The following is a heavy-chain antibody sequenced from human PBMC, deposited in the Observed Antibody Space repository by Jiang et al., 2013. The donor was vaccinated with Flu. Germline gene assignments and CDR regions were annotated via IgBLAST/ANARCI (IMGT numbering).Heavy chain of an antibody. CDR3: ARDSAGSFDY. CDR1: GFTFSSYG. V-gene: IGHV3-33*01. J-gene: IGHJ4*02. D-gene: IGHD6-13*01. Sequence: VQLLESGGGVVQPGRSLRLSCAASGFTFSSYGMHWVRQAPGKGLEWVAVIWYDGSNKYYADSVKGRFTISRDNSKNTLYLQMNSLRAEDTAVYYCARDSAGSFDYVGPGNPGPPSP. CDR2: IWYDGSNK.